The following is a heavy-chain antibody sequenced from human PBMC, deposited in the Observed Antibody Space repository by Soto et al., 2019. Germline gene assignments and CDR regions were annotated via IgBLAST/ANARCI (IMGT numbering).Heavy chain of an antibody. D-gene: IGHD3-3*01. CDR3: AKDYRGQQYYDFMSGYSHDTFEL. V-gene: IGHV3-33*03. Sequence: QVQLVESGGGVVQPGRSLRLSCAASGFTFSTCGMHWVRQAPGKGLEWVAVIAYEGTNKHYADSVRGRFTISRDNSKKTLYRQMSSLSAEDAAVNYCAKDYRGQQYYDFMSGYSHDTFELGGQGTMVTVSS. CDR2: IAYEGTNK. CDR1: GFTFSTCG. J-gene: IGHJ3*01.